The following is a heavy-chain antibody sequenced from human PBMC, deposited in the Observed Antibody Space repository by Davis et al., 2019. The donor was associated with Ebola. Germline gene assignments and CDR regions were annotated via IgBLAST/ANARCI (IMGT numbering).Heavy chain of an antibody. V-gene: IGHV1-69*13. CDR1: GYTFTSYG. J-gene: IGHJ4*02. CDR2: IIPLFGSA. Sequence: SVKVSCKASGYTFTSYGISWVRQAPGQGLEWMGGIIPLFGSANYAQRFQGRVTLTADESTSTAYMELRSLRSEDTAVYYCARDQIEGISAAGTDYWGQGTLVTVSS. CDR3: ARDQIEGISAAGTDY. D-gene: IGHD6-13*01.